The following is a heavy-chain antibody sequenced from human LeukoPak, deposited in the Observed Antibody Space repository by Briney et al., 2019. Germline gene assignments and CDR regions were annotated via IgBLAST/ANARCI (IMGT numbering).Heavy chain of an antibody. J-gene: IGHJ4*01. CDR2: TSSDGTVK. D-gene: IGHD2-2*01. CDR3: ARDPVPAAARHFDY. Sequence: GGSLRLSCAASGFTFSTYAMHWVRQAPGKGLEWVAVTSSDGTVKYYPDSVKGRFTISRDNSKNTLYLQVYSLRPEDTGVYYCARDPVPAAARHFDYWGQGTLVTVSS. V-gene: IGHV3-30-3*01. CDR1: GFTFSTYA.